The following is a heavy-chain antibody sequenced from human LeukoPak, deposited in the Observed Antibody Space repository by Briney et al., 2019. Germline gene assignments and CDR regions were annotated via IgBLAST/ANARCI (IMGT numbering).Heavy chain of an antibody. D-gene: IGHD3-22*01. J-gene: IGHJ4*02. V-gene: IGHV3-11*01. Sequence: GGSLRLSCAASGFTFSDYYMSWIRQAPGKGLEWVSYISSSGSPIYYADSVKGRFTISRDNAKSSLYLQMNSLRAEDTAVYYCARALYYDSSGYLYYFDYWGQGTLVTVSS. CDR2: ISSSGSPI. CDR3: ARALYYDSSGYLYYFDY. CDR1: GFTFSDYY.